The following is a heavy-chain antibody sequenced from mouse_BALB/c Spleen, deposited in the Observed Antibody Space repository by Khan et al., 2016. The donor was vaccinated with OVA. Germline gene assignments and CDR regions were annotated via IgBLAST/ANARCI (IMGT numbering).Heavy chain of an antibody. D-gene: IGHD3-1*01. CDR3: AREGALYYFGY. CDR2: IYPGTDNT. CDR1: GYIFTSYW. V-gene: IGHV1S132*01. Sequence: QVQLQQSGPELVRPGASVKLSCKTSGYIFTSYWIHWVRQRSGQGLEWIARIYPGTDNTYYNEKLKDKATLTADKSSSTAYMQLSSLRSEDSAVYFCAREGALYYFGYWGQGTTLTGSS. J-gene: IGHJ2*01.